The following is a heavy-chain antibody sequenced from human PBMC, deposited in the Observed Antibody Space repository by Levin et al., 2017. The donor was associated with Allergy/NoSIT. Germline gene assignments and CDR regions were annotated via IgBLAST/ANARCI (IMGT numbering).Heavy chain of an antibody. CDR3: ASDWTGPSDY. Sequence: GGSLRLSCAASGFSFSNTWMRWVRQAPGKGLEWVGRIKSKSDGGTADYATPVKGRFSISRDDSRNTLYLQMNSLKTEDSAVYYCASDWTGPSDYWGQGTLLTVSS. CDR1: GFSFSNTW. CDR2: IKSKSDGGTA. V-gene: IGHV3-15*01. D-gene: IGHD3/OR15-3a*01. J-gene: IGHJ4*02.